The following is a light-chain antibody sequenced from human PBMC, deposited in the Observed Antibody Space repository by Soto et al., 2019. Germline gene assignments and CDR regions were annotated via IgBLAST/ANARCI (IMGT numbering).Light chain of an antibody. J-gene: IGKJ2*01. CDR3: QQYGSSPPVT. CDR2: GAS. Sequence: EIVLTQSPGTLSLSPGERATLSCRASQTISSNSLAWYQQKPGQAPRLLIYGASSRATGIPDRFSGSGSGTDFTLIISRLEPEDFAVYYCQQYGSSPPVTFGQGTKLEIK. V-gene: IGKV3-20*01. CDR1: QTISSNS.